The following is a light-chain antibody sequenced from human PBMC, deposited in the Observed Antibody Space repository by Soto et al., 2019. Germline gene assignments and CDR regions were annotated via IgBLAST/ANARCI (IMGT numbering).Light chain of an antibody. J-gene: IGKJ1*01. V-gene: IGKV1-33*01. CDR2: SAS. Sequence: DIQMTQSPSSLSASVGDRVTIACQANQDISYYLNWYQQKPGKAPKLQIYSASNLETGVPSRFSGSGSVTDFTFTISSLQPEDIATYYCQQYDNLPRTFGQGTKLEIK. CDR3: QQYDNLPRT. CDR1: QDISYY.